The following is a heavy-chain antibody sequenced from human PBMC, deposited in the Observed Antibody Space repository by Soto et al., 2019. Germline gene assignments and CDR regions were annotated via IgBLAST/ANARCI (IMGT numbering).Heavy chain of an antibody. CDR1: GYTFNSYD. V-gene: IGHV1-8*01. CDR3: AREIFLQKRDYGPTPLGY. J-gene: IGHJ4*02. Sequence: ASVKVSRKASGYTFNSYDINWVRQATGQGLEWMGWMNPNSGNTGYAQKFQGRVTMTRNTSISTAYMELSGLRSEDTAVYYCAREIFLQKRDYGPTPLGYWGQGTLVTVSS. CDR2: MNPNSGNT. D-gene: IGHD3-16*01.